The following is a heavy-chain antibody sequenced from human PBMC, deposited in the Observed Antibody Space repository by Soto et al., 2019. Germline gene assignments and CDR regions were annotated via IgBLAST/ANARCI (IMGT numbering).Heavy chain of an antibody. D-gene: IGHD3-22*01. Sequence: EVQLVESGGGLVKPGGSLRLSCAASGFTFSSYSMNWVRQAPGKGLEWVSSISSSSSYIYYADSVKGRFTISRDNAKNSLYLQMNSLRAEDTAVYYCARGQATAFRDSSGYYPTHFDYWGQGTLVTVSS. V-gene: IGHV3-21*01. CDR3: ARGQATAFRDSSGYYPTHFDY. CDR1: GFTFSSYS. CDR2: ISSSSSYI. J-gene: IGHJ4*02.